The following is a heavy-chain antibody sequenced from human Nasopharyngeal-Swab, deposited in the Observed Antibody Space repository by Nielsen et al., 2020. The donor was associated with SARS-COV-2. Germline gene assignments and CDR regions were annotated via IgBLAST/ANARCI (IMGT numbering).Heavy chain of an antibody. D-gene: IGHD3-22*01. J-gene: IGHJ4*02. CDR3: ARGFRRGSYYDNIGADS. Sequence: GESLKISCSVSEFTFSDYVMNWVRQAPGKGLEWVSSISSTNTFIFYADSVKGRFTISRDNTKNSLYLQMNTLRVADTAVYYCARGFRRGSYYDNIGADSWGQGTLVTVSS. CDR1: EFTFSDYV. CDR2: ISSTNTFI. V-gene: IGHV3-21*01.